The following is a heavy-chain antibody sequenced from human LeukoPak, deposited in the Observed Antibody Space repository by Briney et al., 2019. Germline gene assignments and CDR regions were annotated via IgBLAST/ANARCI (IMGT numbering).Heavy chain of an antibody. CDR2: INHSGST. CDR3: ARGIAAAGTWY. D-gene: IGHD6-13*01. J-gene: IGHJ4*02. Sequence: PSETLSLTCAVYGGSFSGYYWSWIRQPPGKGLEWIGEINHSGSTNYNPSLKSRVTISVDTSKNQFSLKLSSVTAADTAVYYCARGIAAAGTWYWGQGTLVTVSS. V-gene: IGHV4-34*01. CDR1: GGSFSGYY.